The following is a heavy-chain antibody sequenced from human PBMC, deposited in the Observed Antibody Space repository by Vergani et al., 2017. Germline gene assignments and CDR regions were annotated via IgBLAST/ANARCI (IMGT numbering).Heavy chain of an antibody. CDR3: AREWGLYYDSSGYYYSSSGLDY. CDR2: IYTSGST. D-gene: IGHD3-22*01. CDR1: GGSISSGSYY. Sequence: QVQLQESGPGLVKPSQTLSLTCTVSGGSISSGSYYWSWIRQPAGKGLEWIGRIYTSGSTNYNPSLKSRVTISVDTSKNQFSLKLSSVTAADTAVYYCAREWGLYYDSSGYYYSSSGLDYWGQGTLVTVSS. J-gene: IGHJ4*02. V-gene: IGHV4-61*02.